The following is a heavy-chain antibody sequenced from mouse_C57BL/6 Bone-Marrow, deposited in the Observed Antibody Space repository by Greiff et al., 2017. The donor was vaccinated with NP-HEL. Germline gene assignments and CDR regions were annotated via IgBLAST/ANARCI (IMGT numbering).Heavy chain of an antibody. CDR3: AREDYADY. V-gene: IGHV5-4*01. CDR1: GFTFSSYA. J-gene: IGHJ2*01. Sequence: EVQRVESGGGLVKPGGSLKLSCAASGFTFSSYAMSWVRQTPEKRLEWVATISDGGSYTYYPDNVKGRFTISRDNAKNNLYLQMSHLKSEDTAMYYCAREDYADYWGQGTTLTVSS. CDR2: ISDGGSYT. D-gene: IGHD1-1*02.